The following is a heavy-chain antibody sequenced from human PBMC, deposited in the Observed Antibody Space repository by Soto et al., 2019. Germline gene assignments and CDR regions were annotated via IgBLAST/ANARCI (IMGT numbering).Heavy chain of an antibody. J-gene: IGHJ6*02. Sequence: GGSLRLSCAASGFTFSSYGMHWVRQAPGKGLEWVAVIWYDGSNKYYVDSVKGRFTISRDNSKNTLYLQMNSLRAEDTAVYYCARDRYSRVPYGMDVWGQGTTVTVSS. CDR3: ARDRYSRVPYGMDV. V-gene: IGHV3-33*01. CDR2: IWYDGSNK. CDR1: GFTFSSYG. D-gene: IGHD5-12*01.